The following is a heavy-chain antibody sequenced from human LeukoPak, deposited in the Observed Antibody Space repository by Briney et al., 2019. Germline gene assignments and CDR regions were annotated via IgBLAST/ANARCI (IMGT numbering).Heavy chain of an antibody. D-gene: IGHD3-22*01. CDR1: GFTFSSYA. CDR2: ISGSGGST. V-gene: IGHV3-23*01. Sequence: GGSLRLSCAASGFTFSSYAMSWVRQAPGKGLEWVSAISGSGGSTYYADSVEGRFTISRDNSKNTLYLQMNSLRAEDTAVYYCAKASPHYYDSSGYYYFDYWGQGTLVTVSS. J-gene: IGHJ4*02. CDR3: AKASPHYYDSSGYYYFDY.